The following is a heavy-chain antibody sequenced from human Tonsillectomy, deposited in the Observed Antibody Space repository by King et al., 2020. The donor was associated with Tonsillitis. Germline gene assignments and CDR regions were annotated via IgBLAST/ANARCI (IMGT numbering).Heavy chain of an antibody. CDR1: GGAFRTSG. CDR3: VGGNAALVRYHYYYNLDV. Sequence: QLVQSGAEVKQPGSSVKVSCTASGGAFRTSGISWVRQAPGQGLEWMGGLSPIFGLPNYAQRFQARVTLTADKSTGTAYMDLRSLTSEDTAVYCCVGGNAALVRYHYYYNLDVWSQGTTVTVSS. CDR2: LSPIFGLP. J-gene: IGHJ6*02. D-gene: IGHD6-6*01. V-gene: IGHV1-69*17.